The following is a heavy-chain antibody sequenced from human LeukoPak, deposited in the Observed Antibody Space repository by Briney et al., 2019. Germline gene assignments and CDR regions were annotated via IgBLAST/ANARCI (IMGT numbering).Heavy chain of an antibody. CDR3: AKGLFYCSSTSCYGGYFDY. V-gene: IGHV3-7*03. D-gene: IGHD2-2*01. CDR1: GFTFSSYW. J-gene: IGHJ4*02. Sequence: GGSLRLSCAASGFTFSSYWMSCVRQAPGKGLEWVANIKQDGSEKYYVDSAKGRFTISRDNSKNTLYLQMNSLRAEDTAVYYCAKGLFYCSSTSCYGGYFDYWGQGTLVTVSS. CDR2: IKQDGSEK.